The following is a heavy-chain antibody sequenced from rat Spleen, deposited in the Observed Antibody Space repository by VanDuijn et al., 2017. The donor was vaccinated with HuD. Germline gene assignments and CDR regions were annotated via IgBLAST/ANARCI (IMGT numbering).Heavy chain of an antibody. D-gene: IGHD4-3*01. CDR2: ISYDGGNT. CDR1: GFTFSSFA. J-gene: IGHJ2*01. V-gene: IGHV5S23*01. Sequence: EVQLVESGGGLVQPGRSLKLSCAASGFTFSSFAMAWVRQAPTKGLEWVASISYDGGNTYYRDSVKGRFTISRDNAKSTLYLQMDSLRSADTATYYCARRFDFDYWGQGVMVTVSS. CDR3: ARRFDFDY.